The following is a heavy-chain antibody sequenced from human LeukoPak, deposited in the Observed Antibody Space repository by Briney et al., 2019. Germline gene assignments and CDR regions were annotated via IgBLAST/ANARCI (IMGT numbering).Heavy chain of an antibody. V-gene: IGHV1-2*02. J-gene: IGHJ4*02. CDR1: GYTFTVYY. CDR3: ARGTYCGGDCPDY. D-gene: IGHD2-21*02. Sequence: ASVKVSCKSSGYTFTVYYMHWVRQAPGQGLGWMGWINPNSGGTNYAQTFQGRVTMTRDTSTSTAYMELSSLRSDDSAVYYCARGTYCGGDCPDYWGQGTLVTVSS. CDR2: INPNSGGT.